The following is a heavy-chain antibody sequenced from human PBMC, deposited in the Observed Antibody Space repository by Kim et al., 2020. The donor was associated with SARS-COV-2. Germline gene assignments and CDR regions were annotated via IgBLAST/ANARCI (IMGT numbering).Heavy chain of an antibody. Sequence: SETLSLTCTVSGGSISSGGYYWSWIRQHPGKGLEWIGYIYYSGSTYYNPSLKSRVTISVDTSKNQSSLKLSSVTAADTAVYYCASASALTIFGVVGEIDYWGQGTLVTVSS. CDR1: GGSISSGGYY. CDR2: IYYSGST. CDR3: ASASALTIFGVVGEIDY. V-gene: IGHV4-31*03. D-gene: IGHD3-3*01. J-gene: IGHJ4*02.